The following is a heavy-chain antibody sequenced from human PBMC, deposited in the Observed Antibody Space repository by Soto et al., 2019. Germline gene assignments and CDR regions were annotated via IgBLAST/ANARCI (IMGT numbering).Heavy chain of an antibody. V-gene: IGHV3-11*01. CDR2: ISSVGTTT. Sequence: PGGSLRLSCEASGFTISDYYMSWIRQAPGKGLEWVSYISSVGTTTYYADSVKGRFTVSRDNAQNSLSLKLNSLRVEDTAVYYCARSYSSGWEFDYWGQGTQVTVSS. J-gene: IGHJ4*02. CDR1: GFTISDYY. D-gene: IGHD6-25*01. CDR3: ARSYSSGWEFDY.